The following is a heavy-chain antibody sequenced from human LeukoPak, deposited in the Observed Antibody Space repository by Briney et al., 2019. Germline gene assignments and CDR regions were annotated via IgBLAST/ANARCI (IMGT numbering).Heavy chain of an antibody. V-gene: IGHV3-30*03. Sequence: GGSLRLSCAASGFTFSSYGMHWVRQAPGKGLEWVAVISYDGSNKYYADSVKGRFTISRDNSKDTLYLQMSSLRAEDTAVYYCARDYGDYVGYFQHWGQGTLVTVSS. CDR3: ARDYGDYVGYFQH. D-gene: IGHD4-17*01. J-gene: IGHJ1*01. CDR1: GFTFSSYG. CDR2: ISYDGSNK.